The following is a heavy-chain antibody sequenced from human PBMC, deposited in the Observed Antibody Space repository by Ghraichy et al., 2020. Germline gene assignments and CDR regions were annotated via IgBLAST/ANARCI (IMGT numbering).Heavy chain of an antibody. CDR3: AKRLLKDYYYYYGMDV. D-gene: IGHD3-22*01. Sequence: GSLRLSCAASGFTFSSYAMSWVRQAPGKGLEWVSAISGSGGSTYYADSVKGRFTISRDNSKNTLYLQMNSLRAEDTAVYYCAKRLLKDYYYYYGMDVWGQGTTVTVSS. J-gene: IGHJ6*02. CDR2: ISGSGGST. CDR1: GFTFSSYA. V-gene: IGHV3-23*01.